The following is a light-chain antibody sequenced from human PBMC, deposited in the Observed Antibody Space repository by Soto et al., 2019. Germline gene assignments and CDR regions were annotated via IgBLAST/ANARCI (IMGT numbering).Light chain of an antibody. J-gene: IGKJ1*01. CDR3: QQYNVWPGT. Sequence: EIVMTQSPATLSVSPGERATLSCRASQSVSSDLAWYQQKPGQAPRLLIYGASTRATGIPTRFSASGSGTEFTLTISSLQSEDFAVYFCQQYNVWPGTFGQGTKVEL. V-gene: IGKV3-15*01. CDR2: GAS. CDR1: QSVSSD.